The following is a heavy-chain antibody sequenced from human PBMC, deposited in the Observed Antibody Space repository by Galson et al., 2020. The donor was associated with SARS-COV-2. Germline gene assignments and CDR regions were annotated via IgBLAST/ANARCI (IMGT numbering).Heavy chain of an antibody. Sequence: GSLKLSCAASGFTFSSYSMNWVRQAPGKGLEWVSSISSSSSYIYYADSVKGRFTISRDNAKNSLYLQMNSLRAEDTALYYCARDSVVTTVTTVDYWGQGTLVTVSS. CDR2: ISSSSSYI. CDR3: ARDSVVTTVTTVDY. J-gene: IGHJ4*02. V-gene: IGHV3-21*01. CDR1: GFTFSSYS. D-gene: IGHD4-17*01.